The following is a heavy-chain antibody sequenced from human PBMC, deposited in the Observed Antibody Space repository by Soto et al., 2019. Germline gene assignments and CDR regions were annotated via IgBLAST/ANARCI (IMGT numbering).Heavy chain of an antibody. J-gene: IGHJ4*02. CDR3: ARDMGPISKRYSYALGY. CDR2: ISGSGGST. CDR1: GFSFSSYA. V-gene: IGHV3-23*01. Sequence: GSLRLSCAASGFSFSSYAMSWVRQAPGKGLEWVSAISGSGGSTYYADSVKGRFTISRDNSKNTLYLQMNSLRAEDTAVYYCARDMGPISKRYSYALGYWGQGTLVTVSS. D-gene: IGHD5-18*01.